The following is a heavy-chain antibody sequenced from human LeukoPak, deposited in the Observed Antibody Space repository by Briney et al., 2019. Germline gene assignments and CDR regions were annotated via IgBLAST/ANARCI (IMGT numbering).Heavy chain of an antibody. D-gene: IGHD3-22*01. J-gene: IGHJ4*02. CDR1: GFTFTYYA. CDR2: ISHDGSNQ. Sequence: PGGSLRLSCAVSGFTFTYYAMHWVRQAPGKGLEWVAVISHDGSNQQYADSVKGQVTISRDNSKSTLYLQMDSLRAGDTAVYYCAKAEMVIPLDYLDYWGQGTLVTVSS. V-gene: IGHV3-30-3*01. CDR3: AKAEMVIPLDYLDY.